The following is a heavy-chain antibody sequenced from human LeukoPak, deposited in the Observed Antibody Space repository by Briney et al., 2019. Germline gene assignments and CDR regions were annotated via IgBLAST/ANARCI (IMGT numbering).Heavy chain of an antibody. D-gene: IGHD1-1*01. Sequence: ASVKVSCKASGYTFTSYDINWVRQATRQGLEWMGWMNPNSGNTGYAQKFQGRVTMTRNTSISTAYMELSSLRSEDTAVYYCARVRSIGRGRTTTGADCWGQGTLVTVSS. CDR1: GYTFTSYD. J-gene: IGHJ4*02. CDR3: ARVRSIGRGRTTTGADC. CDR2: MNPNSGNT. V-gene: IGHV1-8*01.